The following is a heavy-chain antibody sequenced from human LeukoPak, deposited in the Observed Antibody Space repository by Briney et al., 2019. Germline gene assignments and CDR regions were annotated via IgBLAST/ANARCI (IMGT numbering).Heavy chain of an antibody. CDR2: ISSSGSTI. Sequence: GGSLRLSCAASGFTFSSYEMNWVRQAPGKGLEWVSYISSSGSTIYYADSVKGRFTISRDNAKNSLYLQMNSLRAEDTAVYYCARPLSYYYYMDVWGKGTTVTVSS. CDR1: GFTFSSYE. CDR3: ARPLSYYYYMDV. V-gene: IGHV3-48*03. J-gene: IGHJ6*03.